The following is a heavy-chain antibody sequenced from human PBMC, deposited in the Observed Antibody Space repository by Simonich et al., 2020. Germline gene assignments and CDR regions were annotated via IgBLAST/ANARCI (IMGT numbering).Heavy chain of an antibody. CDR1: GYTFTGYY. CDR3: ARNGLVGILKAFDI. V-gene: IGHV1-2*02. J-gene: IGHJ3*02. D-gene: IGHD2-21*01. CDR2: INPNRGGT. Sequence: QVQLVQSGAEVKKPGASVKVSCKASGYTFTGYYMHWVRQAPGQGLEWRGWINPNRGGTNYAKKFQGRVTMTRDTSISTAYMELSRLRSDDTAVYYCARNGLVGILKAFDIWGQGTMVTVSS.